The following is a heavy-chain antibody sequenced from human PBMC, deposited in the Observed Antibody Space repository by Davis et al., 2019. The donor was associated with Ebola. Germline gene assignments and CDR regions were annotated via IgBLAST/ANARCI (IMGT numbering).Heavy chain of an antibody. V-gene: IGHV4-30-4*08. CDR2: IHHSGGT. CDR1: GGSISNGDYS. D-gene: IGHD3-16*01. J-gene: IGHJ4*02. CDR3: ARDDLPGLIDS. Sequence: SETLSLTCTVSGGSISNGDYSWSWIRQPPGKGLEWIGYIHHSGGTYYNPSLKSRLTLAVDTSKNQFSLNLSSVTAADTAVYYCARDDLPGLIDSWGQGILATVSS.